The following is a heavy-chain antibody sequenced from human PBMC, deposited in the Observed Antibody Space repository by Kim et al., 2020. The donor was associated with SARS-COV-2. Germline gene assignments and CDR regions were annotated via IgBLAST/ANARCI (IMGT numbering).Heavy chain of an antibody. CDR3: ARALTLYGDYLVGYFDY. J-gene: IGHJ4*02. V-gene: IGHV3-11*06. CDR2: ISSSSSYT. Sequence: GGSLRLSCAASGFTFSDYYMSWIRQAPGKGLEWVSYISSSSSYTNYADSVKGRFTISRDNAKNSLYLQMNSLRAEDTAVYYCARALTLYGDYLVGYFDYWGQRTLGSVSS. CDR1: GFTFSDYY. D-gene: IGHD4-17*01.